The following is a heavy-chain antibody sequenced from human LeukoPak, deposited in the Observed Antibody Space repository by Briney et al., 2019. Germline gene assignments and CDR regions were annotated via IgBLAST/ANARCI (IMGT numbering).Heavy chain of an antibody. D-gene: IGHD1-26*01. Sequence: GESLKISCKGSGYSFTDYWIGWVRQMPGKGLEWMGIIYPGDSDMRYSPAFQGQVTISANKSISTAYLQWSSLKTSDTAMYYCARQTTEVGYFDYWGQGILVTVSS. J-gene: IGHJ4*02. CDR2: IYPGDSDM. V-gene: IGHV5-51*01. CDR3: ARQTTEVGYFDY. CDR1: GYSFTDYW.